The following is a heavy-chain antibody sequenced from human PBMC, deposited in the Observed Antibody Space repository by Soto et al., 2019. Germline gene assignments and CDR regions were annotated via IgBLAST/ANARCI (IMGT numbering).Heavy chain of an antibody. J-gene: IGHJ4*02. D-gene: IGHD3-9*01. CDR2: IYYSGST. Sequence: PSETLSLTCTVSGGSISSGGYYWSWIRQHPGKGLEWIGYIYYSGSTYYNPSLKSRVTISVDTSKNQFSLKLSSVTAADTAVYYCARGFEKELRYFDRIPYYFDYWGQGTLVTVSS. V-gene: IGHV4-31*03. CDR3: ARGFEKELRYFDRIPYYFDY. CDR1: GGSISSGGYY.